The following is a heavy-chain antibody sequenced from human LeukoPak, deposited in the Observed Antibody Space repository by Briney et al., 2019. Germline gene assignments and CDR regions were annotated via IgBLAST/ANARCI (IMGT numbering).Heavy chain of an antibody. CDR2: IRFDGVNE. V-gene: IGHV3-30*02. D-gene: IGHD3-16*01. CDR3: AKQRGTFGGVDDY. J-gene: IGHJ4*02. Sequence: PGGSLRLSCAVSGFTFRSYGMHWVRQAPGKGLEWVAFIRFDGVNEYYADSVKGRFTVSRDNSKNTLYLQMNSLRAEDTAVYYCAKQRGTFGGVDDYWGQGTLVTVSS. CDR1: GFTFRSYG.